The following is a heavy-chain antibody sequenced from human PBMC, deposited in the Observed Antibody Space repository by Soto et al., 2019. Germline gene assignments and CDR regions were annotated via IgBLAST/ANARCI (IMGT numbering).Heavy chain of an antibody. CDR2: IFYSGTT. Sequence: SETLSLTCNVSGGSLTTYFWSWIRQPPGKGLEWIGYIFYSGTTNYNPSLKSRVTMSIDTSRNRFALKLTSLTAADSAVYYCARGRGGTYDAFDIWGQGTMVTVSS. V-gene: IGHV4-59*01. J-gene: IGHJ3*02. D-gene: IGHD1-26*01. CDR3: ARGRGGTYDAFDI. CDR1: GGSLTTYF.